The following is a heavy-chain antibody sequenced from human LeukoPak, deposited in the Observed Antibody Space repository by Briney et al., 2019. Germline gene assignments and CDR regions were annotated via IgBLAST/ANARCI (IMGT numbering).Heavy chain of an antibody. D-gene: IGHD2-15*01. CDR1: GFTFSSYW. CDR3: ARGWWSDWYFDL. V-gene: IGHV3-7*01. Sequence: GGSLRLSCAASGFTFSSYWMSRVRQAPGKGLEWVANIKQDGSEKYYVDSVKGRFTISRDSAKNSLYLQMNSLRAEDTAVYYCARGWWSDWYFDLWGRGTLVTVSS. J-gene: IGHJ2*01. CDR2: IKQDGSEK.